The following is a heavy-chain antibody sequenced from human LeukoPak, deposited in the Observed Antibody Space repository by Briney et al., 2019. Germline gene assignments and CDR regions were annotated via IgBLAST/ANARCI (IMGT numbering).Heavy chain of an antibody. Sequence: GGSLRLSCEASGYGFSSYGMNWVRQTPGKGLEWVANIKQDGSEKYYLDSVKGRFTISRDNAKISVYLQMNSLRAEDTAVYYCAREDYYGSGNYVAWGGAFDVWGQGTTVIVSS. CDR3: AREDYYGSGNYVAWGGAFDV. J-gene: IGHJ3*01. CDR2: IKQDGSEK. CDR1: GYGFSSYG. V-gene: IGHV3-7*01. D-gene: IGHD3-10*01.